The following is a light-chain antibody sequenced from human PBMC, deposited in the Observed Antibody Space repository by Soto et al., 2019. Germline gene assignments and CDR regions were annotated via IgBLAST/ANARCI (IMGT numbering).Light chain of an antibody. J-gene: IGKJ2*01. V-gene: IGKV1-5*03. CDR3: QQYYTMYT. Sequence: DIQMTQSPSTLSASVGDRVTITCRASQSIDNWLAWYQEKPGKAPKLLIYKTSTLASGVPSRFSSSASGTEFTLTISSLQPDDFATYYCQQYYTMYTFGRGTRLEI. CDR2: KTS. CDR1: QSIDNW.